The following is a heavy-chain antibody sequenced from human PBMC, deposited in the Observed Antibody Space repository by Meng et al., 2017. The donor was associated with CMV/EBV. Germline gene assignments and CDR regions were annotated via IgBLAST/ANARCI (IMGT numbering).Heavy chain of an antibody. D-gene: IGHD6-13*01. J-gene: IGHJ4*02. Sequence: QGQLGQSGAEVKKPGASVKVSCKAAGYTFTGYYMHWGRQAPGQGLEWMGWINPNSGGTNYAQKFQGRVTMTRDTSISTAYMELSRLRSDDTAVYYCARFMSSSWDHYFDYWGQGTLVTVSS. CDR2: INPNSGGT. CDR1: GYTFTGYY. V-gene: IGHV1-2*02. CDR3: ARFMSSSWDHYFDY.